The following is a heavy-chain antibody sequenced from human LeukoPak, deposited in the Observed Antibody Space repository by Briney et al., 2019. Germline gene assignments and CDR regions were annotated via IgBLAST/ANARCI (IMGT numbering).Heavy chain of an antibody. Sequence: PSETLSLTCTVSGYSISSGYYWGWIRQPPGKGLEWIGSIYHSGSTYYNPSLKSRVTISVDTSKNQFSLRLSSVTAADTAVYYCARDNYAYDSSGQLLYSWFDPWGQGTLVTVSS. J-gene: IGHJ5*02. CDR3: ARDNYAYDSSGQLLYSWFDP. CDR2: IYHSGST. D-gene: IGHD3-22*01. V-gene: IGHV4-38-2*02. CDR1: GYSISSGYY.